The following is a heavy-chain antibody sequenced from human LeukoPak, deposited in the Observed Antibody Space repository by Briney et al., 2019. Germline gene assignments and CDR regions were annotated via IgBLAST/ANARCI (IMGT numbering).Heavy chain of an antibody. D-gene: IGHD6-25*01. CDR3: ARLYSTGPFDY. V-gene: IGHV4-34*01. CDR1: GGSFSGYY. Sequence: SETLSLTCAVYGGSFSGYYWSWIRQPPGKGLEWVGEINHSGSTNYNPSLKSRVTISVDTSKNQFSLKLSSVTAADTAVYYCARLYSTGPFDYWGQGTLVTVSS. CDR2: INHSGST. J-gene: IGHJ4*02.